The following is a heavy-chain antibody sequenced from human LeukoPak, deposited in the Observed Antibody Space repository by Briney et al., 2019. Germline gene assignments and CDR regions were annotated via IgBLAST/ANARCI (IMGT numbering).Heavy chain of an antibody. V-gene: IGHV3-11*06. J-gene: IGHJ4*02. CDR3: ARDHNYAFDN. Sequence: NPGGSLRLSCAASGFTFSNAWMSWVRQAPGKGLEWISYIGISSGNTKYADSVKGRFTISGDNAKNSLYLQMNSLRVEDTAVYYCARDHNYAFDNWGQGTLVTVSS. CDR2: IGISSGNT. CDR1: GFTFSNAW. D-gene: IGHD1-1*01.